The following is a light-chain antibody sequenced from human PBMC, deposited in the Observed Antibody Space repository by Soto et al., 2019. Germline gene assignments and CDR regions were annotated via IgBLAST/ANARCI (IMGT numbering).Light chain of an antibody. CDR2: AAS. Sequence: DIQMTQSPSSVSASVGDRVTITWRASQGISSWVGWYQQKPGKASKLLIYAASSLQSGVPSRFSGSGSGTDFTLTISSLQPEDFATYYCLQSDSFPHTFGQGTKLEIK. J-gene: IGKJ2*01. CDR1: QGISSW. V-gene: IGKV1-12*01. CDR3: LQSDSFPHT.